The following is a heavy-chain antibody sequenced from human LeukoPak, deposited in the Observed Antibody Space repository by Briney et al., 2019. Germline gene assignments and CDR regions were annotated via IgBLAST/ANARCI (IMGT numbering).Heavy chain of an antibody. Sequence: SETLSLTCTVSGGSISSDDYYWSWIRQPPGMGLEWIGYIYYNGSTYYNPSLKSRVAISLDSSKRQFSLKLSSVTAADTAVYYCASGILAVDYWGQGTLVTVSS. CDR2: IYYNGST. CDR1: GGSISSDDYY. J-gene: IGHJ4*02. D-gene: IGHD2/OR15-2a*01. V-gene: IGHV4-30-4*08. CDR3: ASGILAVDY.